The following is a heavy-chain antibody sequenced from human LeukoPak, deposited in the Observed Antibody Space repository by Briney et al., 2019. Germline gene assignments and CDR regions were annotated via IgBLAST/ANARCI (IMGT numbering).Heavy chain of an antibody. Sequence: PGGSLRLSCAASGFTFSSYAMSWVRQAPGKGLEWVSAISGSGGSTYYADSVKGRFTISRDNSKNTLYLQMNSLRAEDTAVYYCAREIVVVVAATIYYYGMDVWGQGTTVTVSS. D-gene: IGHD2-15*01. CDR1: GFTFSSYA. J-gene: IGHJ6*02. V-gene: IGHV3-23*01. CDR3: AREIVVVVAATIYYYGMDV. CDR2: ISGSGGST.